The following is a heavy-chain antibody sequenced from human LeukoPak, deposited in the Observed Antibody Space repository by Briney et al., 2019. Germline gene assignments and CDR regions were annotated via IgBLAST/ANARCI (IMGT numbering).Heavy chain of an antibody. CDR1: GGSISSGSYY. CDR3: ARGHQSLITMVRGVISDAFDI. J-gene: IGHJ3*02. CDR2: IYTSGST. D-gene: IGHD3-10*01. V-gene: IGHV4-61*02. Sequence: SETLSLTCTVSGGSISSGSYYWGWIRQPAGKGLEWIGRIYTSGSTNYNPSLKSRVTISVDTSKNQFSLKLSSVTAADTAVYYCARGHQSLITMVRGVISDAFDIWGQGTMVTVSS.